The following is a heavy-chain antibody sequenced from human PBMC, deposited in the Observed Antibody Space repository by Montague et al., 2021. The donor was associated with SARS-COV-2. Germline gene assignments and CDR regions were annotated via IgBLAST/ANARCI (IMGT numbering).Heavy chain of an antibody. CDR2: IFYSGST. D-gene: IGHD3-22*01. J-gene: IGHJ3*02. CDR3: ARLPYFYDSTHAFDI. CDR1: GGSISSSSYY. Sequence: SETLSLTCTVSGGSISSSSYYWGWIRQPPGQGLEWIGNIFYSGSTYYNTSLQSRVTISVDTSKNQFSLRLSSVTAADTAVYYCARLPYFYDSTHAFDIWGQGTMVTVSS. V-gene: IGHV4-39*01.